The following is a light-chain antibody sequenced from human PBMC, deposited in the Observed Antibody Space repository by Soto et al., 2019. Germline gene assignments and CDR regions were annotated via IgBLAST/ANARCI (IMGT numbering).Light chain of an antibody. Sequence: QSALTQPASVSGSPRQSITISCTGSSSDIGGYNYVSWYQQYPGKAPKLLIYEVSNRPSGVSNRFSGSKSGNTASLTISGLQAEDEADYYCSSYATSIGVFGGGTQLTVL. V-gene: IGLV2-14*03. CDR3: SSYATSIGV. CDR1: SSDIGGYNY. J-gene: IGLJ3*02. CDR2: EVS.